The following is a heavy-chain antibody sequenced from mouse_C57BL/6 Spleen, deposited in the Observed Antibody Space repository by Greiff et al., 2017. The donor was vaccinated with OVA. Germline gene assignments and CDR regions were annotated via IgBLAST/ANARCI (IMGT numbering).Heavy chain of an antibody. V-gene: IGHV1-82*01. Sequence: QVQLQQSGPELVKPGASVKISCKASGYAFSSSWMNWVKQRPGTGLEWIGRIYPGDGDTNYNGKFKGKATLTADKSSSTAYMQLSSLTSEDSAVYFCARLSYDYDWYFDVWGTGTTVTVSS. CDR3: ARLSYDYDWYFDV. CDR1: GYAFSSSW. CDR2: IYPGDGDT. J-gene: IGHJ1*03. D-gene: IGHD2-4*01.